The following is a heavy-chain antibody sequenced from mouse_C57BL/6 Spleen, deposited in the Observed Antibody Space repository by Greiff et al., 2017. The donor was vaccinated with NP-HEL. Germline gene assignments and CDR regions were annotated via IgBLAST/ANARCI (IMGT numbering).Heavy chain of an antibody. CDR3: AREGVYDGYF. CDR1: GYSITSGYY. CDR2: ISYDGSN. J-gene: IGHJ2*01. Sequence: EVKLQESGPGLVKPSQSLSLTCSVTGYSITSGYYWNWIRQFPGNKLEWMGYISYDGSNNYNPSLKNRISITRDTSKNQFFLKLNSVTTEDTATYYCAREGVYDGYFWGQGTTLTVSS. D-gene: IGHD2-3*01. V-gene: IGHV3-6*01.